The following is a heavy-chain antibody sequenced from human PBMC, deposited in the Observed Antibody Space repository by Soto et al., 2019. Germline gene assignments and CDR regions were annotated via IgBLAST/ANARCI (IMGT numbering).Heavy chain of an antibody. CDR2: IWYDGSNK. V-gene: IGHV3-33*01. CDR1: GFTFSSYG. Sequence: PGGSLRLSCAASGFTFSSYGMHWVRQAPGKGLEWVAVIWYDGSNKYYADSVKGRFTISRDNSKNTLYLQMNSLRAEDTAVYYCARDTRRYCSGGSCYQLDYWGQGTLVTVSS. J-gene: IGHJ4*02. D-gene: IGHD2-15*01. CDR3: ARDTRRYCSGGSCYQLDY.